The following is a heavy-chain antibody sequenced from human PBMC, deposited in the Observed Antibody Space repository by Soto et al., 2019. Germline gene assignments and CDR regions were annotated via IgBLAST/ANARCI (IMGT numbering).Heavy chain of an antibody. CDR3: AKDIPGDIPFYGMVF. V-gene: IGHV3-43*01. Sequence: GGSLRLSCAASGFTFGDYTMHWVRQAPGKGLEWVSLISWDGGSTYYADSVKGRFTISRDNSKNSLYLQMNSLRTEDTALYYCAKDIPGDIPFYGMVFSCPGTTVTVSS. CDR2: ISWDGGST. J-gene: IGHJ6*02. D-gene: IGHD2-15*01. CDR1: GFTFGDYT.